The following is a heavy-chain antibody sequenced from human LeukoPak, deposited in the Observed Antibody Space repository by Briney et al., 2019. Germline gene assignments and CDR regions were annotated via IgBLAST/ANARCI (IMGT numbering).Heavy chain of an antibody. CDR3: ARDMGSVHDYYDSSAHPSPIHGAFDI. CDR1: GGSISSSSYY. J-gene: IGHJ3*02. Sequence: SETLSLTCTVSGGSISSSSYYWGWIRQPPGKGLEWIGSIYYSGSTYYNPSLKSRVTISVDTSKNQFSLKLSSVTAADTAVYYCARDMGSVHDYYDSSAHPSPIHGAFDIWGQGTMVTVSS. D-gene: IGHD3-22*01. V-gene: IGHV4-39*07. CDR2: IYYSGST.